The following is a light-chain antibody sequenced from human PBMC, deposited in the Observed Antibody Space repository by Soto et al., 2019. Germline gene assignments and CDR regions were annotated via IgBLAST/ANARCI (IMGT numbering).Light chain of an antibody. J-gene: IGKJ4*01. Sequence: EIVLTQSPATLSLSPGERATLSCRASQRVSSYVAWYQHKPGQAPRLLIYDASSRATGIPARFSGSGSGTDFTLAISGLEREVFAVYYCQQRSDWLTFGGGTKVAIK. CDR3: QQRSDWLT. CDR2: DAS. CDR1: QRVSSY. V-gene: IGKV3-11*01.